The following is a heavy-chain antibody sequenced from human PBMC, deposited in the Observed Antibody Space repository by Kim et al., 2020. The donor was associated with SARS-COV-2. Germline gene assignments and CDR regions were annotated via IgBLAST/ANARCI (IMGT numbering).Heavy chain of an antibody. V-gene: IGHV1-3*01. Sequence: DSVKVSCKASGYTFTSYAMHWVRQAPGQRLEWMGWVNAGNGNTKYSQNFLGRVTITRDTSASTAYMELSSLRSEDTAVYYCARDRGIAAAGADYWGQGTLVTVSA. CDR2: VNAGNGNT. J-gene: IGHJ4*02. D-gene: IGHD6-13*01. CDR3: ARDRGIAAAGADY. CDR1: GYTFTSYA.